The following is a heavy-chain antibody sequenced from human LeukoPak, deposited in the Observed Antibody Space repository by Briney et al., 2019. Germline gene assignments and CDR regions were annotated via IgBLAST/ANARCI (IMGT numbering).Heavy chain of an antibody. CDR1: GYTLTELS. CDR2: FDPEDGET. CDR3: AMGYSSGWYYFDY. V-gene: IGHV1-24*01. Sequence: ASVKVSCKVSGYTLTELSMHWVRQAPGKGREGMGGFDPEDGETIYAQKFQGRVTMTEDTSTDTAYMELSSLRSEDTAVYYCAMGYSSGWYYFDYWGQGTLVTISS. D-gene: IGHD6-19*01. J-gene: IGHJ4*02.